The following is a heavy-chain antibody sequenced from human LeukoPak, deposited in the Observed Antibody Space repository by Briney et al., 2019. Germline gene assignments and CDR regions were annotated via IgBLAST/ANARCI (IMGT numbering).Heavy chain of an antibody. CDR3: GKEGRKWELRGGVDY. D-gene: IGHD1-26*01. J-gene: IGHJ4*02. CDR2: IVSSGGST. Sequence: GGSLRLSCAASGFTFSSYAMSWVRQAPGKGLEWVSGIVSSGGSTYYADSVKGRFTISRDNSKNTLYLQMNSREVEDTAIYYCGKEGRKWELRGGVDYWGQGTLVTVSS. CDR1: GFTFSSYA. V-gene: IGHV3-23*01.